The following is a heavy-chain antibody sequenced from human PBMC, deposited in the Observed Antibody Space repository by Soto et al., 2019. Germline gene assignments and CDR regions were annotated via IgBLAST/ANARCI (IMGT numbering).Heavy chain of an antibody. CDR3: VKGSTGINWFDS. D-gene: IGHD1-1*01. Sequence: GGSLRLSCAASGFTFSSYSMSWVRQAPGKGLEWVSSISDNGASTYYSVSVKGRFTISRANSKNTLYLQMNSLRAEDTAVYYCVKGSTGINWFDSWGQGILVTVSS. V-gene: IGHV3-23*01. J-gene: IGHJ5*01. CDR2: ISDNGAST. CDR1: GFTFSSYS.